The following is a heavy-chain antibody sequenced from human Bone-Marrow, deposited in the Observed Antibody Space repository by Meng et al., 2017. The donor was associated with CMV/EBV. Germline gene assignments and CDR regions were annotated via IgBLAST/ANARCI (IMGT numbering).Heavy chain of an antibody. V-gene: IGHV3-74*01. Sequence: GGSLRLSCAASGFTFSSYWMHWVRQAPGKGLVWVSRINSDGSSTSYADSVKGRFTISRDNAKNTLYLQMNSLRAEDTAVYYCARGNYDFWSGYPYYYYGMDVWGQGTTVTVSS. CDR2: INSDGSST. D-gene: IGHD3-3*01. CDR3: ARGNYDFWSGYPYYYYGMDV. CDR1: GFTFSSYW. J-gene: IGHJ6*02.